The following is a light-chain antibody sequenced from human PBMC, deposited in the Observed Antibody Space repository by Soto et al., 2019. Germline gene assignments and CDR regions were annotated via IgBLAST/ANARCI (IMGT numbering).Light chain of an antibody. V-gene: IGKV3-11*01. J-gene: IGKJ1*01. CDR2: DTS. Sequence: EIVLTQSPATLSLSPGERATLSCRTSQTIRGLLNWYQQRPGQAPRLLIYDTSNRATDIPARFSGSGSGTDFILTISSLDPEDFAVYYCQQHSHWPPWTFGQGTRVEIQ. CDR1: QTIRGL. CDR3: QQHSHWPPWT.